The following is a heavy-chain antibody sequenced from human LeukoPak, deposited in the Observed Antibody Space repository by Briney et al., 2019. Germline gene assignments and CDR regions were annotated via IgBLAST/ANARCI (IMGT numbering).Heavy chain of an antibody. J-gene: IGHJ1*01. V-gene: IGHV3-23*01. CDR3: AKERITVTDAEYFQH. Sequence: GGSLRLSCAASEFTFSSYAMSWVRQAPGKGLEWVSAISGSGGSTYYADSVKGRFTIYRDNSKNTLYLQMNSLRAEDTAVYYCAKERITVTDAEYFQHWGQGTLVTVSS. D-gene: IGHD4-11*01. CDR2: ISGSGGST. CDR1: EFTFSSYA.